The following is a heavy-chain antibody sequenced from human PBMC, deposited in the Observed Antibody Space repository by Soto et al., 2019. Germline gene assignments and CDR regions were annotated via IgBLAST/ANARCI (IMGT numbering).Heavy chain of an antibody. V-gene: IGHV1-69*06. Sequence: QVQLVQSGAEVKKPGSSVKVSCKASGGTFSSYAISWVRQAPGQGLEWMGGIIPIFGTANYAQKFQGRVTITANKSTSTAYMELSSLRSEDTAVYYCASLVGPGGVRWFDPWGQGTLVTVSS. CDR2: IIPIFGTA. CDR1: GGTFSSYA. CDR3: ASLVGPGGVRWFDP. D-gene: IGHD2-8*02. J-gene: IGHJ5*02.